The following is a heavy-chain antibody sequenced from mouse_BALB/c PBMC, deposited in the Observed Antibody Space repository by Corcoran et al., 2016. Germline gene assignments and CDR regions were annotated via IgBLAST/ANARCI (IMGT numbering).Heavy chain of an antibody. CDR1: GYSFTSYY. Sequence: QVQLQQSGPELVKPGASVKLSCKASGYSFTSYYIHWVKQRPGQGLEWIGWIFPGSGNTTYNEKFKGKATLTADTSSSTAYMQLSSLTSEDSAVYFCAKTARATYYFDYWGQGTTLTVSS. D-gene: IGHD3-2*01. V-gene: IGHV1-66*01. CDR3: AKTARATYYFDY. J-gene: IGHJ2*01. CDR2: IFPGSGNT.